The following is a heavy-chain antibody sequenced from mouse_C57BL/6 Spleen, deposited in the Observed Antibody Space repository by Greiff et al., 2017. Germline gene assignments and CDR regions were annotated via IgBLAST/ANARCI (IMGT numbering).Heavy chain of an antibody. D-gene: IGHD2-4*01. J-gene: IGHJ2*01. Sequence: EVHLVESEGGLVQPGSSMKLSCTASGFTFSDYYMAWVRQVPEKGLEWVANINYDGSSTYYLDSLKSRFIISRDNAKNILYLQMSSLKSEDTATYYCARDGYDYDGGYYFDYWGQGTTLTVSS. CDR1: GFTFSDYY. V-gene: IGHV5-16*01. CDR2: INYDGSST. CDR3: ARDGYDYDGGYYFDY.